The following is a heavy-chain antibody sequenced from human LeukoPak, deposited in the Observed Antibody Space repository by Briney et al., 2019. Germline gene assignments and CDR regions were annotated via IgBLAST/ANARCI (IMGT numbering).Heavy chain of an antibody. Sequence: GGSLRLSCAASGFTFSSYWMHWVRQAPGKGLVWVSRINSDGSSTSYADSVKGRFTISRDNPKNTLYLQMNSLRAEDTAVYYCARDFFSSGLDYWGQGTLVTVSS. V-gene: IGHV3-74*01. D-gene: IGHD2/OR15-2a*01. CDR2: INSDGSST. CDR1: GFTFSSYW. J-gene: IGHJ4*02. CDR3: ARDFFSSGLDY.